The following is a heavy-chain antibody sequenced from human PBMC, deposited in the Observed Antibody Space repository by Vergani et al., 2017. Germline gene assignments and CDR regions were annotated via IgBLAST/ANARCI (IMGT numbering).Heavy chain of an antibody. CDR3: ALKSGSYYGGDY. CDR2: IVVGSGNT. CDR1: GFTFTSSA. Sequence: QMQLVQSGPEVKKPGTSVKVSCKASGFTFTSSAVQWVRQARGQRLEWIGWIVVGSGNTNYAQKFQERVTITRDMSTSTAYMELSSLSSEDTAVYYCALKSGSYYGGDYWGQGTLVTVSS. J-gene: IGHJ4*02. V-gene: IGHV1-58*01. D-gene: IGHD1-26*01.